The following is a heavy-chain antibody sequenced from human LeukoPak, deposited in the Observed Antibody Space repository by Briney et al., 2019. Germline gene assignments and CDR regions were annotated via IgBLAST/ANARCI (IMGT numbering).Heavy chain of an antibody. CDR1: GGSFSGYY. V-gene: IGHV4-34*01. CDR3: ARVSVTGTTGLSPYYFDY. D-gene: IGHD1-7*01. Sequence: SETLSLTCAAYGGSFSGYYWSWIRQPPGKGLEWIGEINHSGSTNYNPSLKSRVTISVDTSKNQFSLKLSSVTAADTAVYYCARVSVTGTTGLSPYYFDYWGQGTLVTVSS. CDR2: INHSGST. J-gene: IGHJ4*02.